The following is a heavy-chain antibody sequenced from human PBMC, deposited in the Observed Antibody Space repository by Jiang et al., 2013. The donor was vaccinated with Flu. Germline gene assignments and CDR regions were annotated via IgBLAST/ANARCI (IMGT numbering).Heavy chain of an antibody. CDR3: AKPIYDILTGYYNAFDY. Sequence: SGSGGSTYYADSVKGQFTISRDNSKNTLYLQMNSLRAEDTAVYYCAKPIYDILTGYYNAFDYWGQGTLVTVSS. CDR2: SGSGGST. J-gene: IGHJ4*02. V-gene: IGHV3-23*01. D-gene: IGHD3-9*01.